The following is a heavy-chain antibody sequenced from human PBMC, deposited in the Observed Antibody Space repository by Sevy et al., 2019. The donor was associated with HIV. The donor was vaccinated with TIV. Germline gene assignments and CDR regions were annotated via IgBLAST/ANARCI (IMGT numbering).Heavy chain of an antibody. V-gene: IGHV3-33*01. CDR1: GFTFSSYG. CDR2: IWYDGRNT. CDR3: ARDIVAYCGGDCYENYYYGMDV. D-gene: IGHD2-21*02. J-gene: IGHJ6*02. Sequence: GGSLRLSCAASGFTFSSYGMHWVRQAPGKGLEWVALIWYDGRNTNYADSVKGRFIISRDNSKNTLYVQMNSLRAEDTAVYYCARDIVAYCGGDCYENYYYGMDVWGQGTTVTVSS.